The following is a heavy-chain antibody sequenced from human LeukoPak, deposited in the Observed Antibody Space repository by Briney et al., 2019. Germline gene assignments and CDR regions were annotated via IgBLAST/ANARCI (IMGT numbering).Heavy chain of an antibody. CDR3: ARAHYDFWSGPFDL. CDR2: VSNDERNK. V-gene: IGHV3-30*09. Sequence: GRSLRLSCAASGFTFSSFAMHWVRQSPGRGLEWLTAVSNDERNKYSADSVKGRFAISRDNSKSILYLQMNSLRAEDTAIYYCARAHYDFWSGPFDLWGQGILVIVSS. D-gene: IGHD3-3*01. CDR1: GFTFSSFA. J-gene: IGHJ4*02.